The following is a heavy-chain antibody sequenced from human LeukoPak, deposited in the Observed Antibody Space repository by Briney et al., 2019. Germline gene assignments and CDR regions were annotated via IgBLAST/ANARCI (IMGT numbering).Heavy chain of an antibody. CDR1: GFTFSSYA. V-gene: IGHV3-23*01. J-gene: IGHJ4*02. Sequence: GGSLRLSCAASGFTFSSYAMSWVRQAPGKGLKWVSAISGSGGSTYYADSVKGRFTISRDNSKNTLYLQMNSLRAEDTAVYYCAKVTRYSSGWYYFDYWGQGTLVTVSS. CDR3: AKVTRYSSGWYYFDY. CDR2: ISGSGGST. D-gene: IGHD6-19*01.